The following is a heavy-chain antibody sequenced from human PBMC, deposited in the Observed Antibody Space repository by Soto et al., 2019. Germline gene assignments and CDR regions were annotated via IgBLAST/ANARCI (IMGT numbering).Heavy chain of an antibody. CDR2: IIPIFGTA. V-gene: IGHV1-69*13. J-gene: IGHJ4*02. CDR1: GGTFSSYA. Sequence: GASVKVSCKASGGTFSSYAISWVRQAPGQGLEWMGGIIPIFGTANYAQKFQGRVTITADESTSTAYMELSSLRSEDTAVYYCARGRSVSPYSSSWSEGGFADYWGQGTLVTVSS. CDR3: ARGRSVSPYSSSWSEGGFADY. D-gene: IGHD6-13*01.